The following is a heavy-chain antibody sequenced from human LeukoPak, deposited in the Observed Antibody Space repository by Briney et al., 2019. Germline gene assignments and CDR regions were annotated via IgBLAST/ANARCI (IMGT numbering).Heavy chain of an antibody. V-gene: IGHV3-7*01. CDR2: IKSDGSEE. J-gene: IGHJ2*01. CDR3: AKEKTVAGWYFDL. Sequence: GGSLRLSCVASGFPFEIYWMSWVRQCPGKGLEWVANIKSDGSEEYYADSVKGRLTVSRDNAKKSLFLQMNSLRVEDTGVYYCAKEKTVAGWYFDLWGRGTLVTVSS. D-gene: IGHD6-19*01. CDR1: GFPFEIYW.